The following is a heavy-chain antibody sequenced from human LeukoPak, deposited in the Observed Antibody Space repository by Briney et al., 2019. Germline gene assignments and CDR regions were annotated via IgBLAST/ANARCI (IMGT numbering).Heavy chain of an antibody. D-gene: IGHD2-2*01. J-gene: IGHJ4*02. Sequence: SETLSLTCTVSGGSINSYYWSWIRQPPGKVLEWIGYIYYSGSINYNPSLKSRVIISVDKSKNQFSLKLTSVTAADTAVYYCARLQLRHCSRTSCANEFDYWGQGTLVTVSS. V-gene: IGHV4-59*01. CDR3: ARLQLRHCSRTSCANEFDY. CDR2: IYYSGSI. CDR1: GGSINSYY.